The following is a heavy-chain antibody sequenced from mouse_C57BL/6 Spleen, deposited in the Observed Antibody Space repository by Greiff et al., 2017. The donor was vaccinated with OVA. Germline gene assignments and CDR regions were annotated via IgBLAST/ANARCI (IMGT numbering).Heavy chain of an antibody. J-gene: IGHJ4*01. D-gene: IGHD1-1*01. CDR2: INYDGSST. CDR1: GFTFSDYY. Sequence: EVKLVESEGGLVQPGRSLKLSCTASGFTFSDYYMAWVRQVPEKGLEWVANINYDGSSTYYLDSLKSRFIISRDNAKNILYLQMSSLKSEDTATYYCAREDYGSSYAMDYWGQGTSVTVSS. V-gene: IGHV5-16*01. CDR3: AREDYGSSYAMDY.